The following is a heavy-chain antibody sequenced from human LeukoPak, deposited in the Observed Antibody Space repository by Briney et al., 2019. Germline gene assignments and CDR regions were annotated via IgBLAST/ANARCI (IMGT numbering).Heavy chain of an antibody. CDR1: GFTFSRYW. Sequence: GGSLRLSCAASGFTFSRYWMNWVRQAPGKGLEWVSYISYSSSLTDYADSVKGRFTISRDNAKNSLSLQLNSLRDEDTAVCFCAKVIRGGYGMDVWGQGTTVTVSS. D-gene: IGHD3-10*01. J-gene: IGHJ6*02. CDR2: ISYSSSLT. V-gene: IGHV3-48*02. CDR3: AKVIRGGYGMDV.